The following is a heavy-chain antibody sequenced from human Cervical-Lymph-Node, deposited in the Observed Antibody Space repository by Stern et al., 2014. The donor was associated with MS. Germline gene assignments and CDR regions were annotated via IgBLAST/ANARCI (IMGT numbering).Heavy chain of an antibody. CDR1: GFTFSDYG. V-gene: IGHV3-33*01. CDR3: ASDIGTAMVTNY. CDR2: IWSDGSNE. D-gene: IGHD5-18*01. J-gene: IGHJ4*02. Sequence: QMQLVQSGGGVVQPGRSLRLSCAASGFTFSDYGMHWVRQAPGKGLEWVALIWSDGSNEYYVDSVKGRFNISRDNSKNTLYLQMNSLRAEDTAVYYCASDIGTAMVTNYWGQGTLVTVSS.